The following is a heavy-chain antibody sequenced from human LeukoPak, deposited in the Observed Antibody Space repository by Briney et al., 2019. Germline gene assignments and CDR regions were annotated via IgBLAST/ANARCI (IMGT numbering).Heavy chain of an antibody. CDR1: NDSISSGDYY. CDR2: IFHRGGT. V-gene: IGHV4-30-4*01. J-gene: IGHJ5*02. Sequence: KASETLSLTCTVSNDSISSGDYYWNWIRQPPGKGLEWIGYIFHRGGTSYNPSLKSRILFSVDTSQNQFSLKLNSVTAADTAVYYCARERGVGYCSGGTCYSQGFDPWGQGTLVTVSS. CDR3: ARERGVGYCSGGTCYSQGFDP. D-gene: IGHD2-15*01.